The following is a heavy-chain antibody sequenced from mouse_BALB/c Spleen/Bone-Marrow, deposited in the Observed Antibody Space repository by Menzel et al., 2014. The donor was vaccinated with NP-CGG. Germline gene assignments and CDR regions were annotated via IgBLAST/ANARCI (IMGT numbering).Heavy chain of an antibody. J-gene: IGHJ4*01. CDR3: ARWASSMDY. V-gene: IGHV1-14*01. CDR2: INPYNDGT. D-gene: IGHD6-1*01. Sequence: EVQLQESGPELVKPGASARMSRKASGYTFTSYVMHWVKQKPGQGLEWIGYINPYNDGTKYNEKFKGKATLTSDKSSSTAYMELSSLTSEDSAVYYCARWASSMDYWGQGTSVTVSS. CDR1: GYTFTSYV.